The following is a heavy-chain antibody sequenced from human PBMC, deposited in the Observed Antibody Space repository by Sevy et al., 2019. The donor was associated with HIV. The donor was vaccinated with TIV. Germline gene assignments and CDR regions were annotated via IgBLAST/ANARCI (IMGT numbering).Heavy chain of an antibody. CDR1: DFNVSYYD. V-gene: IGHV3-30*04. CDR3: ARAPLYYDTSVYFDY. CDR2: ISNDGNNK. Sequence: GGSLRLSCVASDFNVSYYDMHWVRQAPGKGLEWVAVISNDGNNKRYAESVKGRFTVSRDNSKNTLYLELNSLRPEDTAIFYCARAPLYYDTSVYFDYWGQGTLVTVSS. D-gene: IGHD3-16*01. J-gene: IGHJ4*02.